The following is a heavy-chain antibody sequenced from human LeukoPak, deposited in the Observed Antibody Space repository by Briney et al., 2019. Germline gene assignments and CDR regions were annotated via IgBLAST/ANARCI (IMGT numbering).Heavy chain of an antibody. CDR3: ARDYCSSTSCLFDY. CDR1: GYTFTNYY. Sequence: ASAKVSCKASGYTFTNYYMHWVRQAPGQGLEWMGRINPNSGDTNYAQKFQGRVTMTRDTSISTAYMELSRLRSDDTAVYYCARDYCSSTSCLFDYWGQGTLVTVSS. CDR2: INPNSGDT. D-gene: IGHD2-2*01. V-gene: IGHV1-2*06. J-gene: IGHJ4*02.